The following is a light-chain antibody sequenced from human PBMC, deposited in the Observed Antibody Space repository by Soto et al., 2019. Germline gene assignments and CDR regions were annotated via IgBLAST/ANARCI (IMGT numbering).Light chain of an antibody. Sequence: QSALTQPPSASGSPGQSVTTSCTGTSSDVGGYNYVSWYQQHPGKAPKLMIYEVSKRPSGVPDRFSGSKSGNTASLTVSGLQAEDEADYYCSSYAGSNPLFGGGTKLTVL. J-gene: IGLJ2*01. CDR1: SSDVGGYNY. CDR3: SSYAGSNPL. CDR2: EVS. V-gene: IGLV2-8*01.